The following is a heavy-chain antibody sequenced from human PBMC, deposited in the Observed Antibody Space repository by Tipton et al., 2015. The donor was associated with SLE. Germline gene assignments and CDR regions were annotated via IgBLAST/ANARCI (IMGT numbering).Heavy chain of an antibody. Sequence: QLVQSGAEVKKPGSSVKVSCKASGGTFSSYGISWVRQAPGQGLEWMGWISAYNGNTNYAQKLQGRVTMTTDPSTSTAYMELRSLTSDDTAVYYCARDAAEGMRDWFDSWGQGTMVTVFS. J-gene: IGHJ5*01. V-gene: IGHV1-18*01. D-gene: IGHD2-8*01. CDR2: ISAYNGNT. CDR1: GGTFSSYG. CDR3: ARDAAEGMRDWFDS.